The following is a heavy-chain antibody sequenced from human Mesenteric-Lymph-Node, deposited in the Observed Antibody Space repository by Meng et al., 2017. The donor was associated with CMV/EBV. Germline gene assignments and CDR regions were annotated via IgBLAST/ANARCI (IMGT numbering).Heavy chain of an antibody. J-gene: IGHJ3*01. CDR2: MNPNSGNT. CDR1: GYTFASYD. D-gene: IGHD5-12*01. V-gene: IGHV1-8*01. Sequence: ASVQVSCKASGYTFASYDINWVRQATGRGLEWMGWMNPNSGNTGYAQKFQGRVTMTRNTSTSTAYMELSRLRSDDTAVYYCASNSGYTRSYVNWGQGTMVTVSS. CDR3: ASNSGYTRSYVN.